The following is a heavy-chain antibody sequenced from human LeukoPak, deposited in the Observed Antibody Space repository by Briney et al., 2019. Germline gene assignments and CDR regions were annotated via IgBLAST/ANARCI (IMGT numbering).Heavy chain of an antibody. CDR2: INHSGST. CDR3: ARYDFWSVFADY. V-gene: IGHV4-34*01. Sequence: SETLSLTCAVYGGSLSGYYWSWIRQPPGKGLEWIGEINHSGSTNYNPSLKSRVTISVDTSKNQFSLKLSSVTAADTAVYYCARYDFWSVFADYWGQGTLVTVSS. D-gene: IGHD3-3*01. CDR1: GGSLSGYY. J-gene: IGHJ4*02.